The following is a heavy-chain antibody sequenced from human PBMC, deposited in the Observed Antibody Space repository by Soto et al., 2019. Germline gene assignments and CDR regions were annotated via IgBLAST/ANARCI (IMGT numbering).Heavy chain of an antibody. CDR1: GFTSGDYY. V-gene: IGHV3-11*01. J-gene: IGHJ6*02. CDR3: ARGLLRFSSRRYGMDV. CDR2: ISSSGSTI. Sequence: GSLRLPGSASGFTSGDYYMGWIRQAPGKGLEWVSYISSSGSTIYYADSVKVRFTISRDNAKNSLYLQMNSLRAEDTAVYYCARGLLRFSSRRYGMDVWGQGTTVTVYS. D-gene: IGHD6-13*01.